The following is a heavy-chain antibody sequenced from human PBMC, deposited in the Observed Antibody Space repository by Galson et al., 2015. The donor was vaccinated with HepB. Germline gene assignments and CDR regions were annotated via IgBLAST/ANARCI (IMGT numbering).Heavy chain of an antibody. V-gene: IGHV3-21*01. CDR1: GFTFSNYS. D-gene: IGHD2-2*01. Sequence: SLRLSCAASGFTFSNYSMNWVRQGPGKGLEWVSSISTSGTYIYYADSVQGRFTISRDNAKNSLYLQMNGLRAEGTAMYYCARGGRCTSSSCYGGGDNWGQGTLVTVSS. J-gene: IGHJ4*02. CDR3: ARGGRCTSSSCYGGGDN. CDR2: ISTSGTYI.